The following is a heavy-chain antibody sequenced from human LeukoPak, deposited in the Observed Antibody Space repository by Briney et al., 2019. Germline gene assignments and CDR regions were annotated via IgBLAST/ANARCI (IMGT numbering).Heavy chain of an antibody. Sequence: PSETLSLTCTVSGGSISSYYWSWLRQPAGKGLEWIGRIYTSGSTNYNPSLKSRVTMSVDASKNQFSLKLSSVTAADTAVYYCARGRPQYYDFWSGFNWFDPWGQGTLVTVSS. J-gene: IGHJ5*02. CDR3: ARGRPQYYDFWSGFNWFDP. D-gene: IGHD3-3*01. CDR1: GGSISSYY. CDR2: IYTSGST. V-gene: IGHV4-4*07.